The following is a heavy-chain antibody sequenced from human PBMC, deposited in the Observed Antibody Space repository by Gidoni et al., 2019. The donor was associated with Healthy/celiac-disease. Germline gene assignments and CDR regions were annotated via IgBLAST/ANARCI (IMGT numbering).Heavy chain of an antibody. Sequence: EVQLVASGGGLVQPGGSLRLSCAASGFTVSSNYMSWVRQAPGKGLEWVSVIYSGGSTYYADSVKGRFTISRDNSKNTLYLQMYSLRAEDTAVYYCARGGTAKIYYFDYWGQGTLVTVSS. D-gene: IGHD1-1*01. J-gene: IGHJ4*02. V-gene: IGHV3-66*02. CDR1: GFTVSSNY. CDR2: IYSGGST. CDR3: ARGGTAKIYYFDY.